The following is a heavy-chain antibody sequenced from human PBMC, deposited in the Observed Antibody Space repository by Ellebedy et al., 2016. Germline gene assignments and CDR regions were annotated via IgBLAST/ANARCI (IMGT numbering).Heavy chain of an antibody. CDR1: GFTVSANY. V-gene: IGHV3-53*01. CDR3: AGDSRGKAAAGTSLHY. J-gene: IGHJ4*02. Sequence: GGSLRLSCAVSGFTVSANYMSWVRQAPGKGLEWVAIIYRTGTTFYPDSAKGRFTISRDNSKNTLYLQMNSLRAEDTAVYFCAGDSRGKAAAGTSLHYWGQGTLVTVSS. CDR2: IYRTGTT. D-gene: IGHD6-13*01.